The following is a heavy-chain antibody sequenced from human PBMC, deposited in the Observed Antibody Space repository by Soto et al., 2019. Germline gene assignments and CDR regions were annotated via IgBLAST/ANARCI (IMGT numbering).Heavy chain of an antibody. CDR3: ARALLGCSGGSCYRPYYYYGMDV. D-gene: IGHD2-15*01. CDR1: GFTFSSYG. Sequence: GGSLRLSCAASGFTFSSYGMHWVRQAPGKGLEWVAVIWYDGSNKYYADSVKGRFTISRDNSKNTLYLQMNSLRSEDTAVYYCARALLGCSGGSCYRPYYYYGMDVWGQGTTVTVSS. J-gene: IGHJ6*02. CDR2: IWYDGSNK. V-gene: IGHV3-33*01.